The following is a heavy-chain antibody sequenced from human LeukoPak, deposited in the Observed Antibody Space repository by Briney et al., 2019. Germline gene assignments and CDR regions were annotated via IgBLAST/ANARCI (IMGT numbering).Heavy chain of an antibody. CDR2: IYPGDSDT. D-gene: IGHD2-15*01. CDR1: GYSFTSYW. V-gene: IGHV5-51*01. J-gene: IGHJ4*02. Sequence: GESLKDSCKGSGYSFTSYWIGWVRQMPGKGLEWMGIIYPGDSDTRYSPSFQGQVTISADKSISTAYLQWSSLKASDTAMYYCARSGYCSGGSCYEPYYFDYWGQGTLVTVSS. CDR3: ARSGYCSGGSCYEPYYFDY.